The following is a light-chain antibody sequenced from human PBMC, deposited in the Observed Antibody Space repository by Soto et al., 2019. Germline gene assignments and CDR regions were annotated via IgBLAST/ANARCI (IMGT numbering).Light chain of an antibody. CDR1: SSDVGGYNY. V-gene: IGLV2-14*01. Sequence: QSALTQPASVSGSPGQSITISCTGTSSDVGGYNYVSWYQQHPGKAPKLMIYEVSNRPSGVSNRFSGSKSGNTASLTISGLQAEDEADYYCSSYISSSTFWVFGGGTKVTVL. CDR3: SSYISSSTFWV. J-gene: IGLJ3*02. CDR2: EVS.